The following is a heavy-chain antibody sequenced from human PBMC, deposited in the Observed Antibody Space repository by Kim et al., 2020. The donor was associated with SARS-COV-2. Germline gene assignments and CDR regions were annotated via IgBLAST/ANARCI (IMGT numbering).Heavy chain of an antibody. J-gene: IGHJ2*01. Sequence: FYVDSVKGRFTISRDNAKKSLYLQVNSLRAEDRAVYFCARDGRRGYLDLWGRGTLVTVSS. V-gene: IGHV3-7*01. CDR3: ARDGRRGYLDL.